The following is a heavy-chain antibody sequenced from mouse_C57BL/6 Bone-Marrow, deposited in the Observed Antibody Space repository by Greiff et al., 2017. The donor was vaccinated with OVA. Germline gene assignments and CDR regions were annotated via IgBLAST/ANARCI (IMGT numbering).Heavy chain of an antibody. CDR1: GFTFSDAW. Sequence: EVKLMESGGGLVQPGGSMKLSCAASGFTFSDAWMDWVRQSPEKGLEWVAEIRNKANNHATYYAESVKGRFTISRDDSKSSVYLQMNSLRAEDTGIYYCTRDGYPPFAYWGQGTLVTVSA. CDR3: TRDGYPPFAY. D-gene: IGHD2-3*01. J-gene: IGHJ3*01. V-gene: IGHV6-6*01. CDR2: IRNKANNHAT.